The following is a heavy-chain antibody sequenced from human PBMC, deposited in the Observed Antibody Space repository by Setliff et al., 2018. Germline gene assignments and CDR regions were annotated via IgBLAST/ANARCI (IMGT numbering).Heavy chain of an antibody. J-gene: IGHJ4*02. D-gene: IGHD3-16*02. CDR2: FDHSGTT. CDR3: RFWCSYLKNDF. CDR1: GASSSNSY. V-gene: IGHV4-34*01. Sequence: SQTLSLPCTLYGASSSNSYWGWVRQPPEERLEWIAEFDHSGTTKYNPSLMGRVTISVDTSKNQFSLRRSAVTAADTAVYYCRFWCSYLKNDFWGQGTLVTVSS.